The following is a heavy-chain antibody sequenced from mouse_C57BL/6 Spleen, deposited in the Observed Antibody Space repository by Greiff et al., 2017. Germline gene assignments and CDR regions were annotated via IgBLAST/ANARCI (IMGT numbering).Heavy chain of an antibody. D-gene: IGHD2-4*01. V-gene: IGHV5-17*01. J-gene: IGHJ4*01. CDR2: ISSGSSTI. Sequence: EVQGVESGGGLVKPGGSLKLSCAASGFTFSDYGMHWVRQAPEKGLEWVAYISSGSSTIYYADTVKGRFTISRDNAKNTRFLQMTSLRSEETAMYYCARRYYDYPYAMDYWGQGTSVTVSS. CDR3: ARRYYDYPYAMDY. CDR1: GFTFSDYG.